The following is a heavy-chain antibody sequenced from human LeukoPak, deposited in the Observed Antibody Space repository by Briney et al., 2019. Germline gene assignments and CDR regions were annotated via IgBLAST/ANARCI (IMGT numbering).Heavy chain of an antibody. CDR3: VRGTSRENGYGGDDPY. J-gene: IGHJ4*02. D-gene: IGHD5-12*01. V-gene: IGHV3-11*04. Sequence: GGSLRLSCAASGFTFSDYYMSWIRQAPGKGLEWLSYISSRGSGVWYADSVKGRFTISRDNARNTLFLQMDSLRAEDTAVYYCVRGTSRENGYGGDDPYWGQGTLVIVSS. CDR2: ISSRGSGV. CDR1: GFTFSDYY.